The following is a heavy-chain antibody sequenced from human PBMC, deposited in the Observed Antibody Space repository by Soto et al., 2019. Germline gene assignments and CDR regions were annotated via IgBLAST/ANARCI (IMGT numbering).Heavy chain of an antibody. CDR1: GGSISSSNW. J-gene: IGHJ3*02. D-gene: IGHD6-19*01. V-gene: IGHV4-4*02. CDR3: ARDETFIAVARAFDI. CDR2: IYHSGST. Sequence: QVQLQESGPGLVKPSWTLSLTCAVSGGSISSSNWWSWVRQPPGKGLEWSGEIYHSGSTNYNPSLKSRVTISVDKSKIQFYLKLSSVTAADTAVYYCARDETFIAVARAFDIWGQGTMVTVSS.